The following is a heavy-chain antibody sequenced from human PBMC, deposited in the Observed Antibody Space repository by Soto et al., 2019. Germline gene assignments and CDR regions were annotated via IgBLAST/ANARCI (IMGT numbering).Heavy chain of an antibody. CDR3: ATQTISYTWGV. D-gene: IGHD3-16*01. V-gene: IGHV4-4*02. J-gene: IGHJ6*02. Sequence: QVELQESGPGLVKPSETLSLTCTVSRAPITTTKWWAWVRLPPGKGLEWIGEVHDATQHSNPSLASRMTMSVDKSKNHFSLRLTSVTAADTAIYYCATQTISYTWGVWGRGTTVTVSS. CDR2: VHDATQ. CDR1: RAPITTTKW.